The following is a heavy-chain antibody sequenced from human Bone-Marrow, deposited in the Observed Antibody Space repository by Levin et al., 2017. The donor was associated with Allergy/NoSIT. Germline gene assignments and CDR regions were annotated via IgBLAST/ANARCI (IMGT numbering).Heavy chain of an antibody. D-gene: IGHD2-8*01. J-gene: IGHJ5*01. Sequence: GESLKISCAASGFTFSNFPMVWVRQAPGKGLEWVALISFDGINKQFADSVKGRFTISRDNSNNTVFLQMESLRPEDTAVYYCARDNAVTDFDSWGQGTLVTVSS. CDR3: ARDNAVTDFDS. CDR2: ISFDGINK. CDR1: GFTFSNFP. V-gene: IGHV3-30-3*01.